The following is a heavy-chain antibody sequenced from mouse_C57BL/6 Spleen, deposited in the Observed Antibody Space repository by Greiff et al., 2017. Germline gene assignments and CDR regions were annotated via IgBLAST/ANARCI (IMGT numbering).Heavy chain of an antibody. Sequence: QVQLQQSGPGLVQPSQSLSITCTVSGFSLTSYGVHWVRQSPGKGLAWLGVIWSGGSTDYTAAFISRLSISKDNSKSQVFFKMNSLQADDTAIYYCARNGNFITTVVALDYWGQGTTLTVSS. D-gene: IGHD1-1*01. CDR1: GFSLTSYG. CDR2: IWSGGST. CDR3: ARNGNFITTVVALDY. V-gene: IGHV2-2*01. J-gene: IGHJ2*01.